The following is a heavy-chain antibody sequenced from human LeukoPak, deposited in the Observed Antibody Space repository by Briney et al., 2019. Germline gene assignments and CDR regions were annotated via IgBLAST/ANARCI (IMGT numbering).Heavy chain of an antibody. V-gene: IGHV1-69*05. CDR2: IIPIFGTA. J-gene: IGHJ6*03. Sequence: SVKVSCKASGGTFSSYAISWVRQAPGQGLEWMGGIIPIFGTANYAQKFQGRVTITTDESTSTAYMELSSLRSEDTAVYYCARGPHGNYYYYYMGVWGKGTTVTVSS. CDR1: GGTFSSYA. CDR3: ARGPHGNYYYYYMGV.